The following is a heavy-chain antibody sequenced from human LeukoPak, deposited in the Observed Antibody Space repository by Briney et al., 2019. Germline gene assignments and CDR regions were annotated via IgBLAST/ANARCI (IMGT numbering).Heavy chain of an antibody. Sequence: SETLSLTCTVSGGSISSGSYYWSWIRQPAGKGLEWIGRIYTSGSTNYNPSLKSRVTISVDTSKNQFSLKLSSVTAADTAVYYCARDGERPTTLAAYWGQGTLVTVSS. V-gene: IGHV4-61*02. D-gene: IGHD1-1*01. CDR1: GGSISSGSYY. CDR2: IYTSGST. CDR3: ARDGERPTTLAAY. J-gene: IGHJ4*02.